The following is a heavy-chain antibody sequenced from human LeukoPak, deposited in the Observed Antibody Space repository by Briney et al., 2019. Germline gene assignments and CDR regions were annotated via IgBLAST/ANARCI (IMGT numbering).Heavy chain of an antibody. D-gene: IGHD5-24*01. CDR1: GFTFNSYG. CDR3: AKDGGLHLYYYYNYMDI. Sequence: GGSLRLSCAASGFTFNSYGMHWVRQAPGKGLEWVAFIRYDGSYEYYADSVKGRFSISRDNSKTTLYLQMNSLRSEDTAVYHCAKDGGLHLYYYYNYMDIWGKGTTVTVSS. J-gene: IGHJ6*03. V-gene: IGHV3-30*02. CDR2: IRYDGSYE.